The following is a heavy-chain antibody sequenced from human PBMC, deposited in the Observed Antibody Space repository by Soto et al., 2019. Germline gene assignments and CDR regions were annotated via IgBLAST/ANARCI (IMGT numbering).Heavy chain of an antibody. CDR2: INPNSGGT. CDR1: GYTFTGYY. J-gene: IGHJ4*02. CDR3: GGVGPIGRGSYLDFDY. D-gene: IGHD1-26*01. Sequence: QVQLVQSGAEVKKPGASVKVSCKASGYTFTGYYMHWVRQAPGQGLEWMGWINPNSGGTNYAQKFQGRVTMTKDNVLSTAYMEVGRLRFDDTAVYYWGGVGPIGRGSYLDFDYWGQGTLVTVSS. V-gene: IGHV1-2*02.